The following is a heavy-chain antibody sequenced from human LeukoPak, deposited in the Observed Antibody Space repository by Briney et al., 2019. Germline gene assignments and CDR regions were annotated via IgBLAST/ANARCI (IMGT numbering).Heavy chain of an antibody. J-gene: IGHJ4*02. D-gene: IGHD1-26*01. Sequence: GGSLRLSCAASGFTFSSYTMHWVRQAPGKGLEWVADISYDGRNKYYADSVKGRFTISRDNSKNTLYLQMNSLRAEDTAVYYCARGVVSGASYPPSWGQGTPVTVSS. CDR3: ARGVVSGASYPPS. CDR1: GFTFSSYT. V-gene: IGHV3-30*04. CDR2: ISYDGRNK.